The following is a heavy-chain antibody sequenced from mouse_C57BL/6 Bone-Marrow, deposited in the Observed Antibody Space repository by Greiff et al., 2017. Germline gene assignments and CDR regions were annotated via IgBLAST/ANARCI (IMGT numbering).Heavy chain of an antibody. J-gene: IGHJ1*03. CDR1: GYSITSGYY. V-gene: IGHV3-6*01. Sequence: EVKLMESGPGLVKPSQSLSLTCSVTGYSITSGYYWNWIRQFPGNKLEWMGYISYDGSNNYNPSLKNRISITRDTSKNQFFLKLNSVTTEDTATYYCARDYYGSTVPGWYFDVWGTGTTVTVSS. CDR3: ARDYYGSTVPGWYFDV. CDR2: ISYDGSN. D-gene: IGHD1-1*01.